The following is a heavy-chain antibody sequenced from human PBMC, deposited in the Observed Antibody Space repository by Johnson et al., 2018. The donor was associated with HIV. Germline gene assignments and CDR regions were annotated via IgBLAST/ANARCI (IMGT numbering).Heavy chain of an antibody. CDR2: LSYDGSNK. J-gene: IGHJ3*02. V-gene: IGHV3-30*14. CDR3: ARGPGGGEDALDI. Sequence: QVQLVESGGGVVQPGRSLRLSCAASGFTFSSYAMHWVRQAPGKGLAWVAVLSYDGSNKYYADSVKGRFTISRDNSKNPLYLQMNNLRVEDTAVYYCARGPGGGEDALDIWGQGTMVTVSS. CDR1: GFTFSSYA. D-gene: IGHD3-16*01.